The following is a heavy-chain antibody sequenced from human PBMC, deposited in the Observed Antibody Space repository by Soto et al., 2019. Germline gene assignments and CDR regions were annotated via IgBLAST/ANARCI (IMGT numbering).Heavy chain of an antibody. CDR1: GGTFSTYT. J-gene: IGHJ4*02. CDR2: ITPILRET. D-gene: IGHD3-22*01. V-gene: IGHV1-69*13. CDR3: ARGPNAYDSSGYYYDY. Sequence: SVKVSCKVSGGTFSTYTISWVRQAPGQGLQWMGGITPILRETTYAQNFQGRVTITADESTTTAYMQLSSLTSEDTAVYYCARGPNAYDSSGYYYDYWGKGTLVTVSS.